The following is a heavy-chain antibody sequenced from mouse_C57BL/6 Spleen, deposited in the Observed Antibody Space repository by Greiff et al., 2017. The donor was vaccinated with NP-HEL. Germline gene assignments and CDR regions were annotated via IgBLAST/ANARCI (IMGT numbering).Heavy chain of an antibody. Sequence: VQRVESGAELVRPGSSVKLSCKASGYTFTSYWMHWVKQRPIQGLEWIGNIDPSDSETHYNQKFKDKATLTVDKSSSTAYMQLSSLTSEDSAVYYCARWDYYGSSYVNYWGQGTTLTVSS. CDR3: ARWDYYGSSYVNY. J-gene: IGHJ2*01. V-gene: IGHV1-52*01. CDR1: GYTFTSYW. D-gene: IGHD1-1*01. CDR2: IDPSDSET.